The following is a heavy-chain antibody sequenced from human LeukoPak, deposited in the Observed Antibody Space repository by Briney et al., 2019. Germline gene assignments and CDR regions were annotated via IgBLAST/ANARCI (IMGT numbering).Heavy chain of an antibody. V-gene: IGHV1-2*02. CDR2: INPNSGGT. CDR1: GYTFTGYY. CDR3: ARGTMVREINWFAP. Sequence: GASVKVSCKASGYTFTGYYMHWVRQAPGQGLEWMGWINPNSGGTNYAQKFQGRVTMTRDTSISTAYMELSRLRSDDTAVYYCARGTMVREINWFAPWGQGTLVTVSS. D-gene: IGHD3-10*01. J-gene: IGHJ5*02.